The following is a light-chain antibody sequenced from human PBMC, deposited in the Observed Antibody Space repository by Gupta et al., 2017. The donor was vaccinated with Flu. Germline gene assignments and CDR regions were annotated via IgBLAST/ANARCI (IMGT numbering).Light chain of an antibody. CDR3: CSLTGSSTFV. V-gene: IGLV2-11*01. Sequence: TSSDFHRYNYVSWYQHRPGKAPQFIISDVSKRPSGIPDRFSGSKSGNTASLTISGLHTDDEAVYYCCSLTGSSTFVFGGGTKLTVL. CDR1: SSDFHRYNY. J-gene: IGLJ2*01. CDR2: DVS.